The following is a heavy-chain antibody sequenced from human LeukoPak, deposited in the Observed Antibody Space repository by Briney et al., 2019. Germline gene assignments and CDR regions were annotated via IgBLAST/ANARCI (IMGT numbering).Heavy chain of an antibody. V-gene: IGHV3-30*18. CDR1: GFSFNNYA. Sequence: PGGSLRLSCAGSGFSFNNYAMYWVRQAPGKGLEWVAVISYDGSNKYYADSVEGRFTISRDNSKNTLYLQMNSLRAEDTAVYYCANGDYPVGSFDYWGQGTLVTVSS. D-gene: IGHD4-17*01. CDR3: ANGDYPVGSFDY. J-gene: IGHJ4*02. CDR2: ISYDGSNK.